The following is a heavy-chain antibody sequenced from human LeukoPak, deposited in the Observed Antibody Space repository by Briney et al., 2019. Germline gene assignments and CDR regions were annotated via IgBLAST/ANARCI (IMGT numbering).Heavy chain of an antibody. CDR1: GGSITSYY. D-gene: IGHD3-3*01. V-gene: IGHV4-4*07. CDR3: ARSRPGVTIFGVVITEVDY. J-gene: IGHJ4*02. CDR2: IYTGGSS. Sequence: KASETLSLTCTVSGGSITSYYWSWIRQPAGKGLEWIGHIYTGGSSNYNPSLMSRVTISVDTSKNQFSLKLSSVTAADTAVYYCARSRPGVTIFGVVITEVDYWGQGTLVTVSS.